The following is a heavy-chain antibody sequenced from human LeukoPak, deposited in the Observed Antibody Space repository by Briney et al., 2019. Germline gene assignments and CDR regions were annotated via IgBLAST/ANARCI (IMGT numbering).Heavy chain of an antibody. CDR1: GITFSSYG. Sequence: GGSLRLSCSASGITFSSYGMNWVRQAPGKGLEWVAFIRYDGSNKYYADSVKGRFTISRDNSKNTLYLQMNSLRAEDTAVYYCAKINDILTGYGDYWGQGTLVTVSS. CDR3: AKINDILTGYGDY. D-gene: IGHD3-9*01. J-gene: IGHJ4*02. V-gene: IGHV3-30*02. CDR2: IRYDGSNK.